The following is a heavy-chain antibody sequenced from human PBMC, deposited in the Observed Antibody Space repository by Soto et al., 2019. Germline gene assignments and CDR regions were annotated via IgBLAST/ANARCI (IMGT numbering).Heavy chain of an antibody. CDR2: MNPNSGNT. D-gene: IGHD4-17*01. J-gene: IGHJ3*02. Sequence: ASVKVSCKASGYTFTSYDINWVRRATGQGLEWMGWMNPNSGNTGYAQKFQGRVTMTRNTSISTAYMELSSLRSEDTAVYYCERSVPGETYAFDIWGQGTMVTVSS. CDR1: GYTFTSYD. CDR3: ERSVPGETYAFDI. V-gene: IGHV1-8*01.